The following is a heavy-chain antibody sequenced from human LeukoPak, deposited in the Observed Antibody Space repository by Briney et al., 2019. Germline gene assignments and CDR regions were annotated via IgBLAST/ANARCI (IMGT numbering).Heavy chain of an antibody. CDR2: ILFDGNNK. D-gene: IGHD3-10*01. Sequence: GGSLRLSCAASGFTFSSYGMHWVRQAPGKGLEWVAFILFDGNNKYYADSVKGRITISRDNSKNTLYLQMNSLRTEDTAVYYCARDPESMIRGVISYFDYWGQGTLVTVSS. CDR1: GFTFSSYG. CDR3: ARDPESMIRGVISYFDY. V-gene: IGHV3-30*02. J-gene: IGHJ4*02.